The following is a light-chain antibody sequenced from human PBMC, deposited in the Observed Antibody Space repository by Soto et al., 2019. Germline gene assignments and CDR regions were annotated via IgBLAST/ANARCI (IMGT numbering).Light chain of an antibody. CDR2: GAS. J-gene: IGKJ1*01. Sequence: EIVLTQSPATLSLSPGERATLSCRASQSVSSYLAWYQQKPGQAPRLLIYGASTRAPGIPARFSGSGSGTEFTLTISSLQSEDFAIYYCQHYNNWPPWTFGQGTKVEIK. CDR1: QSVSSY. V-gene: IGKV3-15*01. CDR3: QHYNNWPPWT.